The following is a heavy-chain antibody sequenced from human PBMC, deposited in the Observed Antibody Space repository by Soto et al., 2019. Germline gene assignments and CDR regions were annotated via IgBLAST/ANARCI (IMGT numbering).Heavy chain of an antibody. V-gene: IGHV3-30*03. CDR1: GFIFSNYG. J-gene: IGHJ4*02. D-gene: IGHD3-10*02. CDR3: AIVRVADSSLDH. Sequence: GGSLRLSCVGSGFIFSNYGMHWVRQAPGKGLEWVAFISYDGSDILYADSVKGRFTISRDNSKSTLFLHMNRPTAEDTAIYFCAIVRVADSSLDHWGQGTLVTVSA. CDR2: ISYDGSDI.